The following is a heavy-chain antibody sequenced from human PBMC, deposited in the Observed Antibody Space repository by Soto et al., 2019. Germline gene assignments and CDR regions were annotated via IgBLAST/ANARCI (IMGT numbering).Heavy chain of an antibody. V-gene: IGHV4-31*11. Sequence: QLQLQESGPGLVKPSQTLSLTSAVSGGSISNGGYYWSWILQHPGKGLEWIGSSYFSGSTYYNPSLKSRVTISVATPKNQFSLKLSSVTAADTAVYYCARDSHSQQPNHRWGGGYMDVWGKGTTVTVSS. D-gene: IGHD6-13*01. CDR2: SYFSGST. CDR1: GGSISNGGYY. CDR3: ARDSHSQQPNHRWGGGYMDV. J-gene: IGHJ6*03.